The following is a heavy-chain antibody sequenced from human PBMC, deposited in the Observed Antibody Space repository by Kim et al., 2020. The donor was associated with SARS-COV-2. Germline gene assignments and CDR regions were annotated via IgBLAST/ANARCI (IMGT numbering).Heavy chain of an antibody. Sequence: ASVKVSCKASGYTFTGYYMHWVRQAPGQGLEWMGRINPNSGGTNYAQKFQGRVTMTRDTSISTAYMELSRLRSDDTAVYYCARGGYCSSTSCHHNWFDPWGQGTLVTVSS. V-gene: IGHV1-2*06. CDR2: INPNSGGT. CDR3: ARGGYCSSTSCHHNWFDP. D-gene: IGHD2-2*01. J-gene: IGHJ5*02. CDR1: GYTFTGYY.